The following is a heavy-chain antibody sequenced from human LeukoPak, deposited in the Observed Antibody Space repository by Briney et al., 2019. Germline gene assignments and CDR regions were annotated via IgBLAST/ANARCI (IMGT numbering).Heavy chain of an antibody. CDR1: GGTFSSYA. CDR2: IIPIFGTA. CDR3: ARGGPYAHYYYYGMDV. D-gene: IGHD2-2*01. V-gene: IGHV1-69*13. J-gene: IGHJ6*02. Sequence: GASVTVSCKASGGTFSSYAISWVRQAPGQGLEWMGGIIPIFGTANYAQKFQGRVTITADESTSTAYMELSSLRSEDTAVYYCARGGPYAHYYYYGMDVWGQGTTVTVSS.